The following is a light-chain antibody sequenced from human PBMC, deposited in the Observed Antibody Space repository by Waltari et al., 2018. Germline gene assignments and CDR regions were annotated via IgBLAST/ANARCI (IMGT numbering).Light chain of an antibody. V-gene: IGKV4-1*01. CDR1: QSILYSSNNKNY. Sequence: DIVMTQSPDSLAVSLGERATIHCKSSQSILYSSNNKNYLAWYQQKPGQPPKLLVDWASTLESGVPDRFSASGSGTDFTLTISSLQAEDVAVYYCQQFYTTPFTFGQGTRLEIK. CDR3: QQFYTTPFT. CDR2: WAS. J-gene: IGKJ5*01.